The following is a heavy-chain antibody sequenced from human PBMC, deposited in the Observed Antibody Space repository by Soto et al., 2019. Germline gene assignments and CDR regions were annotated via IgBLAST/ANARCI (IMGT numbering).Heavy chain of an antibody. J-gene: IGHJ6*02. CDR3: AASGDCSGGSCYPVYYYYYGMDV. CDR2: IIPILGIA. CDR1: GGTFNSYT. D-gene: IGHD2-15*01. Sequence: SVKICCKASGGTFNSYTIGWVRQAPGQGLEWMGRIIPILGIANYAQKFQGRVTITADKSTSTAYMELSSLRSEDTAVYYCAASGDCSGGSCYPVYYYYYGMDVWGQGTTVTVSS. V-gene: IGHV1-69*02.